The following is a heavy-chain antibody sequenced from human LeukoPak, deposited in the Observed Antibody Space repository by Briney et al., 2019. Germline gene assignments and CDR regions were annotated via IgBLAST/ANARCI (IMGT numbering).Heavy chain of an antibody. V-gene: IGHV3-30*18. D-gene: IGHD5/OR15-5a*01. CDR1: GFSFSGYG. CDR3: VKDLSPADY. J-gene: IGHJ4*02. CDR2: ISNDGINK. Sequence: PGGSLRLSCAASGFSFSGYGMHWVRQAPGKGLEWVAIISNDGINKYYADSVRGRFTIPRDNSKNTLYLQMNSLRPDDTAVYYCVKDLSPADYWGQGTLVIVSS.